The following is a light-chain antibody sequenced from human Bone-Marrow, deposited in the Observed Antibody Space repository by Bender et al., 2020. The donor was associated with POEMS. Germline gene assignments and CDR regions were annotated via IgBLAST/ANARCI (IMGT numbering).Light chain of an antibody. CDR3: QSYDNSLGGWV. V-gene: IGLV1-47*01. Sequence: QSILTQSPSASGTPGQRVTISCSGSNIGSNYVYWYQQLPGTAPKLLIYRNNQRPSGVPDRFSGSKSGTSASLAITGLQAEDEGDYYCQSYDNSLGGWVFGGGTKLTVL. J-gene: IGLJ3*02. CDR1: NIGSNY. CDR2: RNN.